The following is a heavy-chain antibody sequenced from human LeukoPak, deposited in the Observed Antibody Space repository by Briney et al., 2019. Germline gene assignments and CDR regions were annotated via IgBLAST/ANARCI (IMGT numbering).Heavy chain of an antibody. D-gene: IGHD3-16*02. CDR3: ARGPIMITFGGVIQGFDY. V-gene: IGHV4-4*07. CDR2: IYTSGST. J-gene: IGHJ4*02. CDR1: GGSISSYY. Sequence: SETLSLTCTVSGGSISSYYWSWIRQPAGKGLEWIGRIYTSGSTNYNPSLKSRVTMSVDTSKNQFSLKLSPVTAADTAVYYCARGPIMITFGGVIQGFDYWGQGTLVTVSS.